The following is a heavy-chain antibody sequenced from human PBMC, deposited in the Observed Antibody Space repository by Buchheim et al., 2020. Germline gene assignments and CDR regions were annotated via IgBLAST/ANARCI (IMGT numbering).Heavy chain of an antibody. CDR1: GFSLSPYW. J-gene: IGHJ4*02. CDR2: INPDGGAK. D-gene: IGHD1-26*01. V-gene: IGHV3-7*03. Sequence: ETQVVESGGGLVQPGGSLRLSCVASGFSLSPYWMSWVRQTPGKGLHWVANINPDGGAKNYVDSVTGRFTISRDNAKNSLYLEMNNLRVEDSAIYHCARGGRADYWGQGTL. CDR3: ARGGRADY.